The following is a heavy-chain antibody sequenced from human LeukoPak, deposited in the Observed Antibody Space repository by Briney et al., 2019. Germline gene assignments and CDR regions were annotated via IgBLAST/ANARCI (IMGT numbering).Heavy chain of an antibody. V-gene: IGHV3-64D*06. CDR1: GFTFSRHS. Sequence: GGSLRLSCPAAGFTFSRHSMNWVRQAPGKGLEYVSAISGNVASTYYADSVKDRFSISRDDSKNTLYLQMRSLRDEDTAVYYCVRNYYATSADYDYWGQGTLVTVSS. CDR3: VRNYYATSADYDY. CDR2: ISGNVAST. J-gene: IGHJ4*02. D-gene: IGHD3-22*01.